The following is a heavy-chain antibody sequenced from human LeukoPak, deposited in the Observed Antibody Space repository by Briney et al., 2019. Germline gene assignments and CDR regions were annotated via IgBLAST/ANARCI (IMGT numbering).Heavy chain of an antibody. CDR2: ITHSGTT. CDR3: ARDRPVAGANWFDP. CDR1: VGSFSGYS. V-gene: IGHV4-34*01. D-gene: IGHD6-13*01. J-gene: IGHJ5*02. Sequence: PSETLSLTCAVYVGSFSGYSWSWIRQPPGKGLEWIGEITHSGTTNYNPSLMSRVTIPLDTSKNQFSLKLSSVTAADTAVYYCARDRPVAGANWFDPWGQGALVTVSS.